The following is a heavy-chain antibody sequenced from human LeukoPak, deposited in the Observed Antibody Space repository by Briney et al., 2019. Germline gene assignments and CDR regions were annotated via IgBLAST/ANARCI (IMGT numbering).Heavy chain of an antibody. CDR3: ARVPPVLRFLRFEYGMDV. CDR2: IYYSGST. D-gene: IGHD3-3*01. Sequence: PSETLSLTCTVSGGSISSYYWSWIRQPPGKGLEWIGYIYYSGSTNYNPSLKRRVTISVDTSKNQFSLKLSSVTAADTAVYYCARVPPVLRFLRFEYGMDVCGQATTVTVSS. J-gene: IGHJ6*02. V-gene: IGHV4-59*01. CDR1: GGSISSYY.